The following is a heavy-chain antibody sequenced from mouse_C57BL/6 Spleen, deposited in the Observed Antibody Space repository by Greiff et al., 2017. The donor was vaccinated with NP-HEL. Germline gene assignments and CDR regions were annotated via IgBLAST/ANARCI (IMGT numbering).Heavy chain of an antibody. V-gene: IGHV5-17*01. CDR2: ISSGSSTI. CDR3: ASRGYYYGSSDYFDY. J-gene: IGHJ2*01. Sequence: DVTLVESGGGLVKPGGSLKLSCAASGFTFSDYGMHWVRQAPEKGLEWVAYISSGSSTIYYADTVKGRFPISRDNAKNTLFLQRTSLRSEDTAMYYCASRGYYYGSSDYFDYWGQGTTLTVSS. CDR1: GFTFSDYG. D-gene: IGHD1-1*01.